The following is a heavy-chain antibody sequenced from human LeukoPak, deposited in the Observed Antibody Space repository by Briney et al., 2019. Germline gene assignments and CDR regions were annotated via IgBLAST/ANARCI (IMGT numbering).Heavy chain of an antibody. CDR1: GGSFSGYY. CDR3: ALQSSPALFDY. D-gene: IGHD5-24*01. Sequence: SETLSLTCAVYGGSFSGYYWSSFRQRPGKGLEWIGEINHSGSTNYNPSLKSRVTISVDTSKNQFSLKLSSLTAADTAVYYCALQSSPALFDYWGQGTLVTVSS. CDR2: INHSGST. V-gene: IGHV4-34*01. J-gene: IGHJ4*02.